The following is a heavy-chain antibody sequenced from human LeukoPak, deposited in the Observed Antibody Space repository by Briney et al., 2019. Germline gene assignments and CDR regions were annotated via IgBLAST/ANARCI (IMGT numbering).Heavy chain of an antibody. CDR2: IYYTGSL. Sequence: SETLSLTCTVSGDSISSSTYYWGWIRQPPGKGLEWIGTIYYTGSLYYNPSLKSRVTISIDTSKNQFSLKLRSVTAADTAVYYCARIPVIEPRRPNYYDYWGQGTLVTVSS. V-gene: IGHV4-39*01. J-gene: IGHJ4*02. D-gene: IGHD6-6*01. CDR3: ARIPVIEPRRPNYYDY. CDR1: GDSISSSTYY.